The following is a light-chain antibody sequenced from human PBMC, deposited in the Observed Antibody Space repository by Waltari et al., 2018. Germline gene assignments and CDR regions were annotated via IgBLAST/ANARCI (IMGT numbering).Light chain of an antibody. CDR1: NIGRKS. CDR3: QVWDTANDHVV. Sequence: SYVLTPPPSVSVAPGQTARIACGGSNIGRKSVPWYQQKPGQAPVLVGYANRDRPSWIPERFSGSNSGNTATLTISRVEAGDEADYYCQVWDTANDHVVFGGGTKLIVL. V-gene: IGLV3-21*02. J-gene: IGLJ2*01. CDR2: ANR.